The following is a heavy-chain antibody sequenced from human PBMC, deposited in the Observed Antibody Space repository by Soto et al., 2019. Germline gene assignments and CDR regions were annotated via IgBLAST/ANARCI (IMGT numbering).Heavy chain of an antibody. J-gene: IGHJ6*02. Sequence: ASVKVSCKASGYTFTSYAMHWVRQAPGQRLEWMGWINAGNGNTKYSQKFQGRVTITRDTSASTAYMELSSLRSEDTAVYYCARDVAAAGRVWYYGMDVWGQGTTVTVSS. CDR2: INAGNGNT. V-gene: IGHV1-3*01. D-gene: IGHD6-13*01. CDR3: ARDVAAAGRVWYYGMDV. CDR1: GYTFTSYA.